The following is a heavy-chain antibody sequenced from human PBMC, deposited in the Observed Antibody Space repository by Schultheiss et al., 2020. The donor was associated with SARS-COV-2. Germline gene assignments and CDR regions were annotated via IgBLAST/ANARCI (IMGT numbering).Heavy chain of an antibody. CDR1: GYTFTSYG. CDR3: ARGSREVGATFGAYYYAMDV. CDR2: INPYNDNT. Sequence: ASVKVSCKASGYTFTSYGISWVRQAPGQGLEWMGWINPYNDNTHYAQKFRGRVTITSDRSVSTAYMELSSLGSDDTAVYYCARGSREVGATFGAYYYAMDVWGQGTTVTVSS. D-gene: IGHD1-26*01. J-gene: IGHJ6*02. V-gene: IGHV1-18*04.